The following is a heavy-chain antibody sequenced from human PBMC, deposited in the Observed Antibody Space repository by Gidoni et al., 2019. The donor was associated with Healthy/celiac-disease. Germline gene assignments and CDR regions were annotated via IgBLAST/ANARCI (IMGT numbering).Heavy chain of an antibody. CDR3: TTDGTVVVTATYYGMDV. CDR1: GFTFSNAW. Sequence: EVQLVESGGGLVKPGGSLRLSCAASGFTFSNAWTNWVRQAPGKGLEWVGRIKSKTDGGTTDYAAPVKGRFTISRDDSKNTLYLQMNSLKTEDTAVYYCTTDGTVVVTATYYGMDVWGQGTTVTVSS. CDR2: IKSKTDGGTT. J-gene: IGHJ6*02. V-gene: IGHV3-15*07. D-gene: IGHD2-21*02.